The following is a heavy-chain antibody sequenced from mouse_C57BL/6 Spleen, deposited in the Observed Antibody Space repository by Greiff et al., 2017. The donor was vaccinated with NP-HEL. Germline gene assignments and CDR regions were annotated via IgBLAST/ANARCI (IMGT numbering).Heavy chain of an antibody. CDR1: GYTFTSYW. V-gene: IGHV1-50*01. Sequence: QVQLQQPGAELVKPGASVKLSCKAPGYTFTSYWMQWVKQRPGQGLEWIGEIDPSDSYTNYNQKFKGKATLTVDTSSSTAYMQLSSLTSEDSAVYYCARGGYDYDEAWFAYWGQGTLVTVSA. D-gene: IGHD2-4*01. CDR2: IDPSDSYT. CDR3: ARGGYDYDEAWFAY. J-gene: IGHJ3*01.